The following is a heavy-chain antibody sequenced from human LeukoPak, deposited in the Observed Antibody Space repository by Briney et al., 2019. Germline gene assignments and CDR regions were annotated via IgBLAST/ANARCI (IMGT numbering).Heavy chain of an antibody. Sequence: ASVKVSCKASGYTFTSYGISWVRQAPGQGLEWKGWISAYNGNTNYAQKLQGRVTMTTDTSTSTAYMELRSLRSDDTAVYYCARTSYYDFWSGSAIADSYFDLWGRGTLVTVSS. CDR3: ARTSYYDFWSGSAIADSYFDL. CDR1: GYTFTSYG. J-gene: IGHJ2*01. CDR2: ISAYNGNT. V-gene: IGHV1-18*01. D-gene: IGHD3-3*01.